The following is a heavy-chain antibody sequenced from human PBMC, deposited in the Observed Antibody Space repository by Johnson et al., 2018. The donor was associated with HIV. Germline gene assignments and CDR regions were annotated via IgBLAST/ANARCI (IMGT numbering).Heavy chain of an antibody. CDR2: IWYDGSNK. CDR3: ARAVARGQWLADGYI. J-gene: IGHJ3*02. CDR1: GFTFSSYG. Sequence: QVQLVESGGGVVRPGRSLRLSCAASGFTFSSYGMHWVRQAPGKGLEWVAVIWYDGSNKYYADSVKGRFTISRDNSKNTVYLQLNSLRDEDTGVYYCARAVARGQWLADGYIWGQGTMVAVSS. D-gene: IGHD6-19*01. V-gene: IGHV3-33*01.